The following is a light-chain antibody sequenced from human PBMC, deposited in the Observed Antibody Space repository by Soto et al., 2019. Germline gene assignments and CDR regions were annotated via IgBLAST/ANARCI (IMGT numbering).Light chain of an antibody. Sequence: QSALTQPASVSGSPGQSITISCTGTSSDVGGYNYVSWYQKHPGKAPKLMIYDVSNRPSGVSNRFSGSKSGNTATLTISGLQAEDEADYYCSSYTSSSLVVFGGVIKLTVL. V-gene: IGLV2-14*01. J-gene: IGLJ2*01. CDR2: DVS. CDR3: SSYTSSSLVV. CDR1: SSDVGGYNY.